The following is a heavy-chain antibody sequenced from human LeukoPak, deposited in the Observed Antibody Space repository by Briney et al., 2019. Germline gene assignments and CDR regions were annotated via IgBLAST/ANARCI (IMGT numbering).Heavy chain of an antibody. CDR3: TTGRSGRIYYFDY. CDR1: GFTFSNAW. Sequence: GGSLRLSCAASGFTFSNAWMSWVRQAPGKGLEWVGRIKSKTDGGTTDYAAPVKGRFTISRDDSKNTLYLQMNSLKTEDTAVYYCTTGRSGRIYYFDYWGQGTLVTVSS. CDR2: IKSKTDGGTT. V-gene: IGHV3-15*01. J-gene: IGHJ4*02. D-gene: IGHD1-14*01.